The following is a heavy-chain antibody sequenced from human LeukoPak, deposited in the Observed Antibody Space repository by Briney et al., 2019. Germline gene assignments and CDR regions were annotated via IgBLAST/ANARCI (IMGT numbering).Heavy chain of an antibody. CDR3: AKDLSMIHGFDI. J-gene: IGHJ3*02. CDR2: ISYDGSNK. D-gene: IGHD5/OR15-5a*01. Sequence: GRSLRLSCAASGFTFSSYGMHWVRQAPGKGLEWVAVISYDGSNKYYADSVKGRFTISRDNSKNTLYLQMNSLRAEDTAVYYCAKDLSMIHGFDIWGQGTMVTVSS. V-gene: IGHV3-30*18. CDR1: GFTFSSYG.